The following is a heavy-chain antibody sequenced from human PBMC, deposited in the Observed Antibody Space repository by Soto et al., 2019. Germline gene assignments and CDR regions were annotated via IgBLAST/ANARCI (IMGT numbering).Heavy chain of an antibody. CDR1: GMTFSNYW. CDR3: AAWDISNP. V-gene: IGHV3-7*01. Sequence: EEQLVESGGGLVQPGGSLRLSCVASGMTFSNYWMNWVRQTPGKGLEWVANISPDGSAKAYVDSVKGRFTVSRDNAKNSFYLQMNSLRAEDTAVYFCAAWDISNPWGQGTLVPVSS. CDR2: ISPDGSAK. D-gene: IGHD5-12*01. J-gene: IGHJ4*02.